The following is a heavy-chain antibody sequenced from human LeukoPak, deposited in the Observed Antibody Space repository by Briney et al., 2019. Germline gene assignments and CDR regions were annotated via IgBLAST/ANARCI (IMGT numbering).Heavy chain of an antibody. V-gene: IGHV4-4*07. J-gene: IGHJ5*02. CDR3: ARDCGGDCYSGFNWFDP. CDR1: GGSISSYY. CDR2: IYTSGST. Sequence: SETLSLTCTVSGGSISSYYWSWIRQPAGKGLEWIGRIYTSGSTNYNPSLKNRVTMSVDTSKNQFSLKLSSVTAADTAVYYCARDCGGDCYSGFNWFDPWGQGTLVTVSS. D-gene: IGHD2-21*02.